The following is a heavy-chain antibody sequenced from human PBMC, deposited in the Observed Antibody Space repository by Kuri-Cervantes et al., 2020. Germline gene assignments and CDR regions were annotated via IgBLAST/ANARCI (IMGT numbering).Heavy chain of an antibody. CDR1: GCTCSSYA. J-gene: IGHJ3*02. D-gene: IGHD4-17*01. Sequence: GETRKISCAASGCTCSSYAMSWVRQAPGKGLEWVSAISGSGGSTYYADSVKGRFTISRDNSKNTLYLQMNSLRVEDTAVYYCAKDWHYGQPRAFDIWGQGTMVTVSS. CDR3: AKDWHYGQPRAFDI. CDR2: ISGSGGST. V-gene: IGHV3-23*01.